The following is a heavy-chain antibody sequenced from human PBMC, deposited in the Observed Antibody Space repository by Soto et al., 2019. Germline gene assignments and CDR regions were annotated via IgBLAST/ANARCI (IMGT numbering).Heavy chain of an antibody. D-gene: IGHD2-2*01. CDR3: TRSAYMDV. CDR2: FYYSEGT. V-gene: IGHV4-59*11. CDR1: EGTIVDLY. Sequence: VSEGTIVDLYWTWIRQAPGKALEWIGYFYYSEGTKYNPSLKSRVTISADTSKNQFSLTLTSVTAADTAVYYATRSAYMDVWGTGTTVTVSS. J-gene: IGHJ6*03.